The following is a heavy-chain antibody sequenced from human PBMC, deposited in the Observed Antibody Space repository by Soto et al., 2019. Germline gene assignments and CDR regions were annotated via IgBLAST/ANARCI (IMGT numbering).Heavy chain of an antibody. D-gene: IGHD4-4*01. J-gene: IGHJ4*02. CDR3: ARSPSWETTVTPYYFGY. V-gene: IGHV1-8*01. CDR2: MNPKSANT. CDR1: RYTFISYD. Sequence: QVQLVQSGAEVKKPGASVKVSCKASRYTFISYDINWVRQAAGQGLEWMGWMNPKSANTGYAQNFQGRVTMTRNTPHSTAYMGLSRLRSEDPAVYYCARSPSWETTVTPYYFGYWGQGTLVTVSS.